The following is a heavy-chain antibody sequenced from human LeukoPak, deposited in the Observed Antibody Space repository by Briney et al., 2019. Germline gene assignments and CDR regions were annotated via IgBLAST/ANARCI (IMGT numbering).Heavy chain of an antibody. Sequence: NSSEALSLTCTVSGGSISSYYWSWIRQPPGKELEWIGYIYYSGSTNYNPSLKSRVTISVDTSKNQFSLKLSSVTAADTAVYYCARHPRVFPFDYWGQGTLVTVSS. J-gene: IGHJ4*02. CDR2: IYYSGST. V-gene: IGHV4-59*08. CDR1: GGSISSYY. D-gene: IGHD2-21*01. CDR3: ARHPRVFPFDY.